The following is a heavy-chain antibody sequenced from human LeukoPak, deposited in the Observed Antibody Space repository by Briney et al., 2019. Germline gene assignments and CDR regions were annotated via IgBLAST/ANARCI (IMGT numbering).Heavy chain of an antibody. V-gene: IGHV4-39*02. CDR2: IYYSGST. CDR3: AREKIVNSDAFDI. CDR1: GGSISSSSYY. D-gene: IGHD2/OR15-2a*01. Sequence: SETLSLTCTVSGGSISSSSYYWGWIRQPPGKGLEWIGSIYYSGSTYYNPSLKSRVTISVDTSKNQFSLKLSSVTAADTAVYYCAREKIVNSDAFDIWSQGTMVTVSS. J-gene: IGHJ3*02.